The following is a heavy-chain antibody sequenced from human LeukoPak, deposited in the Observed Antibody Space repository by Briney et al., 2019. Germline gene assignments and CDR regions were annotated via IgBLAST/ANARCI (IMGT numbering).Heavy chain of an antibody. V-gene: IGHV3-53*01. D-gene: IGHD2-21*02. J-gene: IGHJ4*02. CDR2: IYSGGST. CDR1: GFTVSSNY. Sequence: GGSLRLSCAASGFTVSSNYMSWVRQAPGEGLEWVSVIYSGGSTYYADSVKRRFTIPRDTSKNTLYHQITSATADATAVYYCARGVAPALEDYWGQGTLVTVSS. CDR3: ARGVAPALEDY.